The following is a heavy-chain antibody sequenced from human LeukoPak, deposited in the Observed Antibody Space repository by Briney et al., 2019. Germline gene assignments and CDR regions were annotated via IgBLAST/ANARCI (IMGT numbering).Heavy chain of an antibody. Sequence: ASVKVSCKASGYTFTSYAMHWVRQAPGQRLEWMGWINAGNGNTKYSQKFQGRVTITRDTSASTAYMELSSLRSEDTAVYYCARLTMGNRNWFDPWGQGTLVTVS. CDR1: GYTFTSYA. D-gene: IGHD3-3*01. CDR3: ARLTMGNRNWFDP. CDR2: INAGNGNT. V-gene: IGHV1-3*01. J-gene: IGHJ5*02.